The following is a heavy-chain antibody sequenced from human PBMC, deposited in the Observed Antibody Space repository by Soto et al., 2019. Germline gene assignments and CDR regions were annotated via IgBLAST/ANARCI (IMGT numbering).Heavy chain of an antibody. CDR1: GGSVSSWTYY. CDR3: SRDQGLGAGYFAL. Sequence: QVQLQESGPGEVKPSETLFLTCTVSGGSVSSWTYYWSWIRQPAGKGLEWMGYIYRGSPNYNPSLESRVTISVDTARTQFSLLLSSVTAAYTAVYYCSRDQGLGAGYFALWGRGTLVTVSS. CDR2: IYRGSP. D-gene: IGHD7-27*01. V-gene: IGHV4-61*01. J-gene: IGHJ2*01.